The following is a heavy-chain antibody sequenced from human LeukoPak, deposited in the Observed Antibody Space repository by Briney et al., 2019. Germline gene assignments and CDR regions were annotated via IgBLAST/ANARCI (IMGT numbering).Heavy chain of an antibody. Sequence: SETLSLTCTVSGGSISSYYWSWIRQPPGKGLEWIGYIYYSGSTNYNPSLKSRVTISVDTSKNQFSLKLSSVTAADTAAYYCARQSLGSYYDYWGQGTLVTVSS. CDR3: ARQSLGSYYDY. D-gene: IGHD1-26*01. V-gene: IGHV4-59*08. CDR1: GGSISSYY. CDR2: IYYSGST. J-gene: IGHJ4*02.